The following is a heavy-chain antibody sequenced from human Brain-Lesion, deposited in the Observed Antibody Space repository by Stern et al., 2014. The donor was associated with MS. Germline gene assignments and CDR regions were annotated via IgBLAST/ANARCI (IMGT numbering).Heavy chain of an antibody. D-gene: IGHD3-16*02. J-gene: IGHJ3*02. Sequence: EVQLVESGGGFVQPGGSLRLSCPASGFRFSSYAMSWVRQTPGKGLEWVSGISASGGSTYYADSVKGRFTISRDKSKNTLFLQMNSLRAEDTAVYYCAKGVWGSYLNAFDMWGQGTMVTVSS. CDR2: ISASGGST. V-gene: IGHV3-23*04. CDR3: AKGVWGSYLNAFDM. CDR1: GFRFSSYA.